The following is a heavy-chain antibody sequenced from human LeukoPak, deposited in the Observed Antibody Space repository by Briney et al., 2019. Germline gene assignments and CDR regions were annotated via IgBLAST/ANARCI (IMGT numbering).Heavy chain of an antibody. CDR2: INPNSGGT. Sequence: GASVKVSCKASGYTFTGYYIHWVRQAPGQGLEWMGWINPNSGGTNYAQKFQGRVTMTRDTSISTAYMELSRLRSDDTAVYYCAKGDYDFWSGYYLGNHFDYWGQGTLVTVSS. V-gene: IGHV1-2*02. CDR3: AKGDYDFWSGYYLGNHFDY. D-gene: IGHD3-3*01. J-gene: IGHJ4*02. CDR1: GYTFTGYY.